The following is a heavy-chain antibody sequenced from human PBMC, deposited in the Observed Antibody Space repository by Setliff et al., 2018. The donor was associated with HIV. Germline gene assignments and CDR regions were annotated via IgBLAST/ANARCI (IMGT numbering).Heavy chain of an antibody. CDR3: ASAVGGNWKYYFDY. D-gene: IGHD1-20*01. CDR1: GFTFSTYA. J-gene: IGHJ4*02. V-gene: IGHV3-11*04. Sequence: PGGSLRLSCAASGFTFSTYAMSWIRQAPGKGLEWVSYISSSGTTIYYADSVKGRFTISRDNAKNSLYLQINSLRAEDTAVYYCASAVGGNWKYYFDYWGQGTLVTVSS. CDR2: ISSSGTTI.